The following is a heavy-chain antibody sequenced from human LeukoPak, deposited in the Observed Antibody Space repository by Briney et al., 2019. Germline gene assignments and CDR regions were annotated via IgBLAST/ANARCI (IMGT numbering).Heavy chain of an antibody. Sequence: PSETLSLTCTVSGGSISSGGYYWSWIRQHPGKGLEWIGYIYYSGSTYYNPSLKSRVTISADTSKNQFSLKLSSVTAADTAVYYCARGLKAAAGKGAEEYYFDYWGQGTLVTVSS. CDR3: ARGLKAAAGKGAEEYYFDY. D-gene: IGHD6-13*01. V-gene: IGHV4-31*03. CDR1: GGSISSGGYY. CDR2: IYYSGST. J-gene: IGHJ4*02.